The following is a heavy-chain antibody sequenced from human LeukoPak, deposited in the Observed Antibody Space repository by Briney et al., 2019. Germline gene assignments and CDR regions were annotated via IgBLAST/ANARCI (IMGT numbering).Heavy chain of an antibody. V-gene: IGHV1-2*04. CDR1: GYTFTGYY. Sequence: ASVNVSCTASGYTFTGYYMHWVRQAPGQGLGWMGWINPNSGGTNYAQKFQGWVTMTRDTSISTAYMELSRLRSDDTAVYYCARSRGGEIDYWGQGTLVTVSS. CDR2: INPNSGGT. D-gene: IGHD3-10*01. J-gene: IGHJ4*02. CDR3: ARSRGGEIDY.